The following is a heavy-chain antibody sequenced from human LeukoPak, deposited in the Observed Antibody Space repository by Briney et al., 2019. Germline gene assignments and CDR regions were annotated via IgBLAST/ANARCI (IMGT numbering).Heavy chain of an antibody. V-gene: IGHV1-18*01. CDR1: SYTFTSYD. CDR3: ARAPGGGWDFGY. J-gene: IGHJ4*02. Sequence: ASVKASCKASSYTFTSYDISWVRQAPGQGLEWMGWISTYNRNTNYAQKLQGRVTMTTDTSTSTAYMELRSLRSDDTAVYYCARAPGGGWDFGYWSQGTLVTVSS. CDR2: ISTYNRNT. D-gene: IGHD1-26*01.